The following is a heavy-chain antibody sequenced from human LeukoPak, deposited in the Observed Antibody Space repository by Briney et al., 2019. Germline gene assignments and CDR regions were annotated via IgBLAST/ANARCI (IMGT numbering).Heavy chain of an antibody. D-gene: IGHD4/OR15-4a*01. CDR1: GFTFSNAW. Sequence: GGSLRLSCAASGFTFSNAWMSWVRQAPGKGLEWVGRITSKTDGGATDYAAPVKGRFTISRDDSKNTLYLQMNSLKSEDTAIYYCTTYLTTRGQGTLVAVSS. CDR2: ITSKTDGGAT. J-gene: IGHJ4*02. V-gene: IGHV3-15*01. CDR3: TTYLTT.